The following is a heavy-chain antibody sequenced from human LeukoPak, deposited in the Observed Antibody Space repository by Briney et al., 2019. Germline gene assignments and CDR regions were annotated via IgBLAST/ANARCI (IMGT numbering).Heavy chain of an antibody. CDR3: ARDSSSYDLWSGYNWFDP. Sequence: PGGSLRLSCAASGFTFSSYSMNWVRQAPGKGLEWVSSISSSSSYIYYADSVKGRFTISRDNAKNSLYLQMNSLRAEDTAVYYCARDSSSYDLWSGYNWFDPWGQGTLVTVSS. CDR2: ISSSSSYI. V-gene: IGHV3-21*01. J-gene: IGHJ5*02. D-gene: IGHD3-3*01. CDR1: GFTFSSYS.